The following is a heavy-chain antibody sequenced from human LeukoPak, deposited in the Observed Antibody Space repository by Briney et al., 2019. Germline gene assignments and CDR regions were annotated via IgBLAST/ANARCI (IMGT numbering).Heavy chain of an antibody. J-gene: IGHJ4*02. CDR1: GFTFTSYW. V-gene: IGHV3-7*01. D-gene: IGHD1/OR15-1a*01. CDR3: ARDPAGNI. Sequence: GGSLRLSCAGSGFTFTSYWMSWVRQAPGKGLEWVANINQDGSEKFYVDSVKGRFTVSRDNAKNSLYLQMNSLRAGDTAVYYCARDPAGNIWGQGTLVTVSS. CDR2: INQDGSEK.